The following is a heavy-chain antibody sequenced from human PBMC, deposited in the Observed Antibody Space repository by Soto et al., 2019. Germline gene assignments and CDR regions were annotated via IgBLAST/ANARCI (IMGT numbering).Heavy chain of an antibody. CDR1: GGTFSSYA. CDR2: IIPIFGTA. J-gene: IGHJ5*02. D-gene: IGHD5-12*01. Sequence: SVKVSCKASGGTFSSYAISWVRQAPGQGLEWMGGIIPIFGTANYAQKFQGRVTITADESTSTAYMELSSLRSEDTAAYYCARNVDRSPNWFDPWGQGTLVTVS. CDR3: ARNVDRSPNWFDP. V-gene: IGHV1-69*13.